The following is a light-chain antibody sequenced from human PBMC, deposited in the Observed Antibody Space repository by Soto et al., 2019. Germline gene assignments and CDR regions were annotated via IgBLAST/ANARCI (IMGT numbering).Light chain of an antibody. J-gene: IGKJ3*01. V-gene: IGKV3-11*01. CDR1: QSVGSY. CDR3: QQLSHWPFT. CDR2: DAS. Sequence: EIVLTQSPATLSLSPWERATLSCRASQSVGSYLAWYQQTPGQAPRLLIYDASKRATGIPARFSGSGSGTDFTLTISSLEPEDFALYYCQQLSHWPFTFGPGTKGDI.